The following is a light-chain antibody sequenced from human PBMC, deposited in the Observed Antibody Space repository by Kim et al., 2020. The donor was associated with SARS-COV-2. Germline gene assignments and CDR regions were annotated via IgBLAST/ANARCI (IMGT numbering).Light chain of an antibody. CDR2: GDR. V-gene: IGLV3-1*01. Sequence: RTTITCSGIKVIDEYAYQHEQGPRHLLVLDMDGDRSKGSGIPERFSGSSSGATGTLTITGIQAVDEADYYCQAWGSSTRVFGGGTQLTVL. CDR1: KVIDEY. J-gene: IGLJ2*01. CDR3: QAWGSSTRV.